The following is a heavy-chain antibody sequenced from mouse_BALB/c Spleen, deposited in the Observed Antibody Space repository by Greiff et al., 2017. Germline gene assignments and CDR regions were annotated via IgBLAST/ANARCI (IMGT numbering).Heavy chain of an antibody. V-gene: IGHV3-6*02. CDR1: GYSITSGYY. CDR3: ARATTVGPHMDY. J-gene: IGHJ2*01. D-gene: IGHD1-1*01. CDR2: ISYDGSN. Sequence: VQLLQSGPGLVKPSQSLSLTCSVTGYSITSGYYWNWIRQFPGNKLEWMGYISYDGSNNYNPSLKNRISITRDTSKNQFFLKLNSVTTEDTATYYCARATTVGPHMDYWGQGTTLTVSS.